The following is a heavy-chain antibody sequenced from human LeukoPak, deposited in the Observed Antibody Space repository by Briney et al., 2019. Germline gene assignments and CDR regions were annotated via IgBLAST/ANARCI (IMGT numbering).Heavy chain of an antibody. CDR3: ARGNSSSSIDY. J-gene: IGHJ4*02. Sequence: PSETLSLTCTVSGGSINTYYWSWIRQPAGKGLEWIGRIYTNGSTNYNPSLKSRVSISIDKSKNQFSLRLSSVTAADTAVYYCARGNSSSSIDYWGQGTLVTVSS. CDR2: IYTNGST. V-gene: IGHV4-4*07. D-gene: IGHD6-6*01. CDR1: GGSINTYY.